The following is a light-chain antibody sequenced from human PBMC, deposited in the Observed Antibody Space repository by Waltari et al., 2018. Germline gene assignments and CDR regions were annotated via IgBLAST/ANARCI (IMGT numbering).Light chain of an antibody. CDR3: AAWDDSLSGRV. J-gene: IGLJ3*02. CDR1: SSNLGGHY. Sequence: QSVLTQPPSASGTPGQRVTVSCSGSSSNLGGHYVSCFPPLPGPAPKGLIYSDNQRPSGIPDRFSGSKSGTSASLAISGLRSEDEADYYCAAWDDSLSGRVFGGGTKLTVL. V-gene: IGLV1-47*01. CDR2: SDN.